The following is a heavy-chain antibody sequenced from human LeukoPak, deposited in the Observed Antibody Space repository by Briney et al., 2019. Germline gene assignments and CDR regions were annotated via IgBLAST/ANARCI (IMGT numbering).Heavy chain of an antibody. CDR1: GFTFSRFG. Sequence: PGRSLRLSCAASGFTFSRFGMHWVRQAPGKGLEWVAVIWYDGSNKYYADSVKGRFTISRDNSKNTLYLQMNSLRAEDTAVYYCARDSFGLQDSWGQGTLVTVSS. CDR2: IWYDGSNK. J-gene: IGHJ4*02. V-gene: IGHV3-33*01. D-gene: IGHD3-10*01. CDR3: ARDSFGLQDS.